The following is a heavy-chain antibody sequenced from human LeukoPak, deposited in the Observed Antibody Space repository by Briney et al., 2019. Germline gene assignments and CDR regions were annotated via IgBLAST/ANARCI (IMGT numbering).Heavy chain of an antibody. V-gene: IGHV4-39*07. D-gene: IGHD2-8*01. J-gene: IGHJ4*02. Sequence: SETLSLTCTVFGGSISSSSYYWGWIRQPPGKGLEWIGSIYYSGSTYYNPSLKSRVTISVDTSKNQFSLKLSSVTAADTAVYFCARDRFCRNGICHPALGLWGQGTLVSVSS. CDR3: ARDRFCRNGICHPALGL. CDR1: GGSISSSSYY. CDR2: IYYSGST.